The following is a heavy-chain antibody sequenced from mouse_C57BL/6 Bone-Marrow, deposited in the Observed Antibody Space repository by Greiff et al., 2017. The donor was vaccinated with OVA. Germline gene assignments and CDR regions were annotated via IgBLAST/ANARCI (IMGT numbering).Heavy chain of an antibody. Sequence: EVMLVESGGDLVKPGGSLKLSCAASGFTFSSYGMSWVRQTPDKRLEWVATISSGGSYTYYPDSVKGRFTISRDNAKNTLYLQMSSLKSEDTAMYYCARGRRYYAMDYWGQGTSVTVSS. J-gene: IGHJ4*01. CDR2: ISSGGSYT. CDR1: GFTFSSYG. V-gene: IGHV5-6*01. CDR3: ARGRRYYAMDY.